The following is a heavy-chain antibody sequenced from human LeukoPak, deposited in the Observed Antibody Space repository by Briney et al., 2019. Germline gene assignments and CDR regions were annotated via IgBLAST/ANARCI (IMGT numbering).Heavy chain of an antibody. CDR2: ISADNGNT. V-gene: IGHV1-18*04. Sequence: ASVRVSCTASGYTFISYGISWVRQAPGQGLEWMGWISADNGNTNFAQNLQGRVTMTTDTSTSTAYMELRSLTSDDTAVYYCARDHYYYGSGTTGYGMDVWGKGTTVTVSS. CDR1: GYTFISYG. CDR3: ARDHYYYGSGTTGYGMDV. D-gene: IGHD3-10*01. J-gene: IGHJ6*04.